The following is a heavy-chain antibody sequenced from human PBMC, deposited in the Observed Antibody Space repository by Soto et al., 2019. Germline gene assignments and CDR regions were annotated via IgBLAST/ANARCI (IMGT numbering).Heavy chain of an antibody. J-gene: IGHJ5*02. CDR3: VRGGGGGLFDP. D-gene: IGHD2-15*01. CDR2: ISPGSRYP. V-gene: IGHV3-11*06. CDR1: GFTFGESY. Sequence: QVQLVESGGSLVPPGGSLRLSCAGSGFTFGESYMSWIRQAPGKGLEWLSYISPGSRYPAYADSVKGRFTISRDNARRSLFLQITSLTAEDTAMYYCVRGGGGGLFDPWGQGTMVTVSS.